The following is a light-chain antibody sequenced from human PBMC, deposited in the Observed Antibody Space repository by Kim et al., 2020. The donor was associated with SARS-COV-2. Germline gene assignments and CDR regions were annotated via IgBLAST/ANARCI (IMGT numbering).Light chain of an antibody. Sequence: SYELTQPPSVSVSPGQTASITCSGDKLGDRYACWYQQKPGQSPVLVIYQDRKRPSGIPERFSGSNSGNTATLTISGTQAMDEADYYCQAWDSSTHWVFGG. CDR3: QAWDSSTHWV. CDR2: QDR. CDR1: KLGDRY. V-gene: IGLV3-1*01. J-gene: IGLJ3*02.